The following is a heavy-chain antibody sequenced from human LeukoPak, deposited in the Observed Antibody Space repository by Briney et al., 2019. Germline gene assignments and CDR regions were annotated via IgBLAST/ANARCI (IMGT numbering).Heavy chain of an antibody. CDR2: IKQDGSEK. D-gene: IGHD3-10*01. Sequence: GGSLRLSCAASGFTFSSYSMNWVRQAPGKGLEWVANIKQDGSEKYYVDSVKGRFTISRDNAKNSLYLQMNSLRAEDTAVYYCARFGGTDGFFDIWGQGTMVTVSS. V-gene: IGHV3-7*01. CDR3: ARFGGTDGFFDI. CDR1: GFTFSSYS. J-gene: IGHJ3*02.